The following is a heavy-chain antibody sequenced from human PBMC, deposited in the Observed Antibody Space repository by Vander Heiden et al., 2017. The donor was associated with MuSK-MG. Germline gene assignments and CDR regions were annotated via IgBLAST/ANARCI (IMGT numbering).Heavy chain of an antibody. V-gene: IGHV3-23*01. CDR3: TIAVASRRDYFDY. CDR2: ISGSGGST. D-gene: IGHD6-19*01. CDR1: GFTFSSYA. Sequence: EVPLLESGGGLVQPGGSLSLSCPASGFTFSSYAMSWVRQAPGKGLEWVSAISGSGGSTYYADSVKGRFTISRDNSKNTLYLQMNSLRAEDTAVYYCTIAVASRRDYFDYWGQGTLVTVSS. J-gene: IGHJ4*02.